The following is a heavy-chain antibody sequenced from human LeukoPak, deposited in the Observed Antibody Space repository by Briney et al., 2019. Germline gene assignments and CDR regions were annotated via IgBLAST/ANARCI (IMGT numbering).Heavy chain of an antibody. CDR3: ARGVGQGYYYYGMDV. V-gene: IGHV4-59*01. J-gene: IGHJ6*02. CDR2: IYYSGST. D-gene: IGHD1-26*01. CDR1: GGSISSYY. Sequence: SETLSLTCTVSGGSISSYYWSWIRQPPGKGLEWIGYIYYSGSTNYNPSLKSRFTISVDTSKNQFSLKLSSVTAADTAVYYCARGVGQGYYYYGMDVWGQGTMVTVSS.